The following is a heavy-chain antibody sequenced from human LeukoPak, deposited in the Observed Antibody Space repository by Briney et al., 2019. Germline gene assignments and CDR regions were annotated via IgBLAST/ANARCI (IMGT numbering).Heavy chain of an antibody. CDR3: ANPVAVAGPYYFDY. D-gene: IGHD6-19*01. J-gene: IGHJ4*02. CDR2: ISYDGSNK. CDR1: GFTFSSYD. V-gene: IGHV3-30-3*02. Sequence: GGSLRLSCAASGFTFSSYDMHWVRQAPGKGLEWVAVISYDGSNKYYADSVKGRFTISRDNSKNTLYLQMNSLRAEDTAVYYCANPVAVAGPYYFDYWGQGTLVTVSS.